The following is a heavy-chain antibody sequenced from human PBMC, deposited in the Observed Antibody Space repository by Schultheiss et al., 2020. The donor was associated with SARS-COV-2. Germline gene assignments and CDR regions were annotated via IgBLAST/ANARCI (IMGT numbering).Heavy chain of an antibody. Sequence: SETLSLTCAVYGGSFSSYYWSWIRQPPGKGLEWIGENNHSGSTNYNPSRKSRVTISVDPSKNQFSLKLSSVTAEDTAVYYCARGRGDVWGQGTTVTVSS. CDR1: GGSFSSYY. CDR2: NNHSGST. V-gene: IGHV4-34*01. CDR3: ARGRGDV. D-gene: IGHD3-10*01. J-gene: IGHJ6*02.